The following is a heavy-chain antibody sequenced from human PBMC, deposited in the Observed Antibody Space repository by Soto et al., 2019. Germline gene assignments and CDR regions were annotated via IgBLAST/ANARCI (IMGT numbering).Heavy chain of an antibody. CDR3: ARERQWKPLPD. J-gene: IGHJ4*02. D-gene: IGHD1-26*01. V-gene: IGHV1-18*04. CDR2: VSADNRNT. Sequence: QVQLVQSGAEVKKPGASVKVPCKASGYNFINYGITWVRQAPGQGLEWMGWVSADNRNTNYAQKFEDRVTMTTDTSTTTAYMELRALRSADTAVYFCARERQWKPLPDWGQGTLVTVSS. CDR1: GYNFINYG.